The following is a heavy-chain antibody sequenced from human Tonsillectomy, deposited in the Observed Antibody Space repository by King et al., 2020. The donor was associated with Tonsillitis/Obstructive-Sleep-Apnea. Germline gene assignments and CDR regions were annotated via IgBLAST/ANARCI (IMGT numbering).Heavy chain of an antibody. Sequence: QLVQSGAEVKKPGESLKISCKGSGYSFTSYWIGWVRQMPGKGLEWMVIIYPGDSDTRYSPSFQGQVTISADKSISTAYLQWSSLKASDTAMYYCARSPGDILQLVPNWFDPWGQGTLVTVSS. V-gene: IGHV5-51*01. CDR2: IYPGDSDT. CDR3: ARSPGDILQLVPNWFDP. J-gene: IGHJ5*02. CDR1: GYSFTSYW. D-gene: IGHD6-13*01.